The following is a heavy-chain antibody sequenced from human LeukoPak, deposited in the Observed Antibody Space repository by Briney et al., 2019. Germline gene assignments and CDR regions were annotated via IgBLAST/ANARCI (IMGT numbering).Heavy chain of an antibody. Sequence: PSETLSLTCTVSGGSTSSDYWNWIRQPAGKGLEWIGRIDTSGSTNYNPSLNSRVTMSIDTSKNQFSLRLSSVTAADTALYYCARGGLVGAIYFDYWGQGTLVTVSS. D-gene: IGHD1-26*01. J-gene: IGHJ4*02. V-gene: IGHV4-4*07. CDR3: ARGGLVGAIYFDY. CDR1: GGSTSSDY. CDR2: IDTSGST.